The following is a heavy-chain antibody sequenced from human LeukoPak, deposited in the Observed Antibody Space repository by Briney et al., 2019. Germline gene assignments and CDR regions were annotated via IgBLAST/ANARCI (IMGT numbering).Heavy chain of an antibody. CDR2: IIPIFGTA. CDR3: ARVMRGIIGDFYY. V-gene: IGHV1-69*01. Sequence: WVKVSCKGSGGTFISYAISWVRQAPGQGLGWVGGIIPIFGTANYAQKFQGRVTITADESTSTAYMELSSLRSEDRAVYYCARVMRGIIGDFYYWGQGTLVTVSS. D-gene: IGHD3-16*01. J-gene: IGHJ4*02. CDR1: GGTFISYA.